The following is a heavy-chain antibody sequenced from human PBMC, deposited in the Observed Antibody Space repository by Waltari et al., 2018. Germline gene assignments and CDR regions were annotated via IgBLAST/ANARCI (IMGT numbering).Heavy chain of an antibody. CDR1: GYSFTSYW. D-gene: IGHD6-6*01. Sequence: EVQLVQSGAEVKKPGESLKISCKGSGYSFTSYWIGWVRQMHGKGLEWMGIIYPVTPYTRSSPSFQGQVTSSADKSISTAYLQWSSLKASDTAMYYCARLSGGGGAIAAPTWGQGTLVAVSA. CDR3: ARLSGGGGAIAAPT. J-gene: IGHJ5*02. V-gene: IGHV5-51*03. CDR2: IYPVTPYT.